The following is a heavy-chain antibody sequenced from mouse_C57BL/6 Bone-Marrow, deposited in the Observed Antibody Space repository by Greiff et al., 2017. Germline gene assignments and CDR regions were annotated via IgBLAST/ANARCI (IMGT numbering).Heavy chain of an antibody. CDR1: GYTFTSYW. CDR3: ARVTITTVVARYFDV. V-gene: IGHV1-53*01. CDR2: INPSNGGT. J-gene: IGHJ1*03. Sequence: VQLQQPGPELVKPGASVKLSCKASGYTFTSYWMHWVKQRPGQGLEWIGNINPSNGGTNYNEKFKSKATLTVDKSSSTAYMQLSSLTSEDSAVYYCARVTITTVVARYFDVWGTGTTVTVSS. D-gene: IGHD1-1*01.